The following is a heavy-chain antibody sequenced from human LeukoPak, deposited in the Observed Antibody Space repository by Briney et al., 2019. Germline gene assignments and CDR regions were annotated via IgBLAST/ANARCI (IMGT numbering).Heavy chain of an antibody. CDR2: INPSGST. CDR3: VRGSRVYCGGDCYYY. D-gene: IGHD2-21*02. J-gene: IGHJ4*02. Sequence: KPSETLSLTCTVFGGSFSGYYWSWIRQPPDKGLEWIGEINPSGSTNYNPSLKTRVTISTDTSKNHFSLNLNSVTAADTGVYYCVRGSRVYCGGDCYYYWGQGTLDTVSS. CDR1: GGSFSGYY. V-gene: IGHV4-34*01.